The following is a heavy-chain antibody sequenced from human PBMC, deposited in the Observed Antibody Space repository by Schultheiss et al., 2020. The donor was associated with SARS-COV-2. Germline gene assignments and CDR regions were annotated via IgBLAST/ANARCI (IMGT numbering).Heavy chain of an antibody. CDR2: ISGDGGIK. D-gene: IGHD1-1*01. Sequence: GGSLRLSCADSGFTFSGYVISWVRQAPGRGLEWVSAISGDGGIKLYADSVKGRFSISRDNSKNTVYLQMNSLRAEDTAIYYCAKDGVTTGQWGQGTLVTVSS. J-gene: IGHJ4*02. CDR1: GFTFSGYV. CDR3: AKDGVTTGQ. V-gene: IGHV3-23*01.